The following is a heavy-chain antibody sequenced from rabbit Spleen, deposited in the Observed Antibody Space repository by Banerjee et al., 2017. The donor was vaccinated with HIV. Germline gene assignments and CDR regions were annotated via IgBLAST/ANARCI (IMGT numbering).Heavy chain of an antibody. V-gene: IGHV1S40*01. J-gene: IGHJ4*01. CDR3: ARGFYTYDDYADFYGYYFNL. Sequence: QSLEESGGDLVKPGASLTLTCTASGFSFSSSYYMCWVRQAPGKGLEWIACIYVGSSGSTYYASWAKGRFTISKTSSTTVTLQMTSLTAADTAPYFCARGFYTYDDYADFYGYYFNLWGQGTLVTVS. CDR1: GFSFSSSYY. D-gene: IGHD2-1*01. CDR2: IYVGSSGST.